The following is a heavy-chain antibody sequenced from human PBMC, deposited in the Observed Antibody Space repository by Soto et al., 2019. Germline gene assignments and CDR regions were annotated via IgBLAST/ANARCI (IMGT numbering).Heavy chain of an antibody. CDR2: IYYSGST. CDR1: GGSISSYY. J-gene: IGHJ6*03. V-gene: IGHV4-59*08. CDR3: ARRVMTTVNYYYYYYMDV. Sequence: SETLSLTCTVSGGSISSYYWSWIRQPPGKGLEWIGYIYYSGSTNYNPSLKSRVTISVDTSKNQFSLKLSSVTAADTAVYYCARRVMTTVNYYYYYYMDVWGKGTTVTVSS. D-gene: IGHD4-4*01.